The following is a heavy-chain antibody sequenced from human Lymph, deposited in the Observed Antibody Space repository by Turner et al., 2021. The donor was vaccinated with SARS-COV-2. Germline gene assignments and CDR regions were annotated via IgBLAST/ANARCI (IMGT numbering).Heavy chain of an antibody. J-gene: IGHJ6*02. CDR1: GFTFSSYG. CDR3: AREESSNGMDV. V-gene: IGHV3-33*01. D-gene: IGHD6-13*01. CDR2: IWYDGSNK. Sequence: VQLVESGGGVVQPGRSLRLPCAASGFTFSSYGMHWVRQAPGKGLEWVAVIWYDGSNKYYADSVKGRFTISRDNSKNTLYLQMNSLRAEDTAVYYCAREESSNGMDVWGQGTTVTVSS.